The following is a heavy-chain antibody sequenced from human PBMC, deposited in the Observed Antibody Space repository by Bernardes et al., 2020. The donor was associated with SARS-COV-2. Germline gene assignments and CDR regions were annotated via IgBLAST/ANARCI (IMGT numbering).Heavy chain of an antibody. Sequence: ASVKVSCKASGYTFSSYDINWVRQVPGQGLEWMGWIYPNDGGTAYAQRFQGRVTMTTDTSISTAFMELSRLRFDDTAVYYCAGVTYSSGSDFDYWGQGTLVTVSS. CDR1: GYTFSSYD. CDR3: AGVTYSSGSDFDY. V-gene: IGHV1-2*02. CDR2: IYPNDGGT. D-gene: IGHD6-19*01. J-gene: IGHJ4*02.